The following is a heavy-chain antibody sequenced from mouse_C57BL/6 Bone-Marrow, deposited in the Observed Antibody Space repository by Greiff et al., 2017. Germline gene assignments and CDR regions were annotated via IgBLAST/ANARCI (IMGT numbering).Heavy chain of an antibody. CDR2: IYPGDGDT. CDR1: GYAFSNSW. V-gene: IGHV1-82*01. D-gene: IGHD2-3*01. Sequence: VQRVESGPELVKPGASVKISCKASGYAFSNSWMNWVKQRPGKSLEWIGRIYPGDGDTNYNGKFKGKDTLTADKSSRTAYMQLSSLTSEDSEVYFCARPEVTTPYGGYFDYWGPGTTLTVSS. J-gene: IGHJ2*01. CDR3: ARPEVTTPYGGYFDY.